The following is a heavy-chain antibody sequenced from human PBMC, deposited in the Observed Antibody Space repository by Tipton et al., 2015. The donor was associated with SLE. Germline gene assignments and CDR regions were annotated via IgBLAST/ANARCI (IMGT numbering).Heavy chain of an antibody. V-gene: IGHV4-38-2*02. CDR2: IYHSGST. D-gene: IGHD1-1*01. CDR3: ARAGRAWNLFDC. CDR1: GYSISSGYY. J-gene: IGHJ4*02. Sequence: TLSLTCIVSGYSISSGYYWGWIRQPPGKGLEWIGSIYHSGSTYYNPSLKSRVTISVDTSKNQFSLKLSSVTAADTAVYYCARAGRAWNLFDCWGQGTLVTVSS.